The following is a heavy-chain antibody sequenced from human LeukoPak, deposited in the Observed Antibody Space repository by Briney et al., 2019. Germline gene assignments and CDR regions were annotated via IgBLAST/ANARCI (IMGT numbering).Heavy chain of an antibody. Sequence: PWGSLRLSCAASGFTFSSYAMSWVRQAPGKGLEWVSAISGSGGSTYYADSVKGRFTISRDNSKNTLYLQMNSLRAEDTAVYYCAKDLTPIYSNYATDYWGQGTLVTVSS. CDR3: AKDLTPIYSNYATDY. V-gene: IGHV3-23*01. D-gene: IGHD4-11*01. CDR1: GFTFSSYA. CDR2: ISGSGGST. J-gene: IGHJ4*02.